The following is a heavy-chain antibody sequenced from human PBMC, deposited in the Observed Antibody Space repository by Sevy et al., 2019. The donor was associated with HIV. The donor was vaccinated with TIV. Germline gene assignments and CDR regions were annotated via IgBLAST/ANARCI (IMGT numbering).Heavy chain of an antibody. CDR2: LTSSSSFI. D-gene: IGHD1-20*01. Sequence: GGSLRLSCAASGFTFRSYSMNWVRRAPGRGLEWVSSLTSSSSFIVYADSVKGRFTISRDNAKNSLFLQMNSLRAEDTAVYYCARPTSGLSEYEPLDNARFYGMDVWGQGTTVTVSS. J-gene: IGHJ6*02. CDR3: ARPTSGLSEYEPLDNARFYGMDV. CDR1: GFTFRSYS. V-gene: IGHV3-21*01.